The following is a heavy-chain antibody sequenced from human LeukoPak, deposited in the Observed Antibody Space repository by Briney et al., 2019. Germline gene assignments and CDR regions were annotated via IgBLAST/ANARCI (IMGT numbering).Heavy chain of an antibody. J-gene: IGHJ4*02. D-gene: IGHD3-10*01. CDR1: GYTFTGYY. CDR3: ARSLLWFGESYYFDY. Sequence: ASVKVSCKASGYTFTGYYMHWVRQAPGQGLEWMGWINPNRGGTNYAQKFQGRVTMTRDTSISTAYMELSRLRSDDTAVYYCARSLLWFGESYYFDYWGQGTLVTVSS. CDR2: INPNRGGT. V-gene: IGHV1-2*02.